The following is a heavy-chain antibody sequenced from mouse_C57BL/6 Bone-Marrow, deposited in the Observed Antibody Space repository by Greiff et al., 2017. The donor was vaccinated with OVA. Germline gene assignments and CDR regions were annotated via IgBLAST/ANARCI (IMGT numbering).Heavy chain of an antibody. J-gene: IGHJ1*03. CDR1: GFTFSDYY. Sequence: DVQLQESGGGLVQPGGSLKLSCAASGFTFSDYYMYWVRQTPEKRLEWVAYISNGGGSTYYPDTVKGRFTISRDNAKNTLYLQMSRLKSEDTAMYYCARGGLDYYGSYWYFDVWGTGTTVTVSS. V-gene: IGHV5-12*01. D-gene: IGHD1-1*01. CDR2: ISNGGGST. CDR3: ARGGLDYYGSYWYFDV.